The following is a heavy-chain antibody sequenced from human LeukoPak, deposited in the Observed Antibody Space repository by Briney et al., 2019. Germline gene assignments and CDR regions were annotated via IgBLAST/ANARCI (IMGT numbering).Heavy chain of an antibody. CDR1: GFTFNTYA. D-gene: IGHD3-10*01. CDR3: AKGSGNGYGSGPFDY. J-gene: IGHJ4*02. CDR2: ISTSGEST. Sequence: PGGSLRLSCAASGFTFNTYAMSWVRQAPGKGLEWVSAISTSGESTYYADSVKGHFTISRDNSKNTLYLQMNSLRAEDTAIYFCAKGSGNGYGSGPFDYWGQGTLVTVSS. V-gene: IGHV3-23*01.